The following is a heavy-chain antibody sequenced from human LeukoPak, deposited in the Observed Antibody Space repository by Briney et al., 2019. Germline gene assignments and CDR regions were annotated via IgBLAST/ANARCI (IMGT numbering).Heavy chain of an antibody. V-gene: IGHV4-4*07. D-gene: IGHD1-26*01. CDR3: ARDRLGATGHWRIDV. CDR2: IYNSGTT. Sequence: PSETLSLTCTVSGGSFSSHYWTWIRQPAGKGLEWIGRIYNSGTTNYSPSLESRVTMSLDTSKNRFSLSLSSVTAADTAVYYCARDRLGATGHWRIDVWGRGTLVTVSS. CDR1: GGSFSSHY. J-gene: IGHJ2*01.